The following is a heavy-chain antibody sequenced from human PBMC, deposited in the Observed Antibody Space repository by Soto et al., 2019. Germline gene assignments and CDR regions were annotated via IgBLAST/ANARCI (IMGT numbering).Heavy chain of an antibody. J-gene: IGHJ4*02. CDR3: ARGVEAGYDY. Sequence: ASVKVSCKASGYTFTSFDMNWVRQATGQGLEWMGWMSPNSGNTGYAQKFQGRVTMTRNTSISTAYVELSSLRSEDTAVYYCARGVEAGYDYWGQGTLVTVSS. D-gene: IGHD5-12*01. CDR2: MSPNSGNT. V-gene: IGHV1-8*01. CDR1: GYTFTSFD.